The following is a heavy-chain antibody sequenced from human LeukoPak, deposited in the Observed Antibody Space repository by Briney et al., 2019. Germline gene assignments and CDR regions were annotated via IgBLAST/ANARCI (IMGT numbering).Heavy chain of an antibody. CDR1: GFTFGSHA. V-gene: IGHV3-23*01. CDR3: GKTTVGYSSGQKPAWPVDY. J-gene: IGHJ4*02. CDR2: IFGSGGSP. Sequence: GGSLRLSCEASGFTFGSHAMYWVRQAPGKGLEWVAGIFGSGGSPHYADSVKGRFTISRDNPRNTVYLQINSLRDEDTAVYYCGKTTVGYSSGQKPAWPVDYWGQGTLVTVSS. D-gene: IGHD5-18*01.